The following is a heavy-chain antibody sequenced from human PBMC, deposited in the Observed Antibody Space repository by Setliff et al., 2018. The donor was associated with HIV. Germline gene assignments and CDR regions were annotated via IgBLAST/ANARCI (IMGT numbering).Heavy chain of an antibody. CDR1: GFSFGSYW. D-gene: IGHD4-4*01. Sequence: GGSLRLSCVASGFSFGSYWMSWVRQAPGKGLEWVSTIINSGGTTYYADSVKGRFTISRDNAKNSLYLQMNSLRAGDTAVYYCARNYVNYYYYMDVWGKGTTVTVSS. J-gene: IGHJ6*03. CDR2: IINSGGTT. CDR3: ARNYVNYYYYMDV. V-gene: IGHV3-21*04.